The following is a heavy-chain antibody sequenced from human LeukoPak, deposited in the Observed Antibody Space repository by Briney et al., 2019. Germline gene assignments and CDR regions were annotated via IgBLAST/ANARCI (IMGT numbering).Heavy chain of an antibody. J-gene: IGHJ4*02. CDR2: IMSNSGGI. V-gene: IGHV1-2*02. Sequence: GASVKVSCKASGYTLIDYHMHWVRQAPGQGLEWMGWIMSNSGGINYAQELQGRVTMTRDTSSSTVYMELSSLRSDDTAIYYCARDPVDGYNLFDYWGQGTLVTVSS. D-gene: IGHD3-22*01. CDR1: GYTLIDYH. CDR3: ARDPVDGYNLFDY.